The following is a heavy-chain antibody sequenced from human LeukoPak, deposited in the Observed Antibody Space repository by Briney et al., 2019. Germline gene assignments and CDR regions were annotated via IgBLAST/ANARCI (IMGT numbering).Heavy chain of an antibody. CDR3: ARNFNPEQLVLNY. D-gene: IGHD6-13*01. CDR1: GGSFSGYY. J-gene: IGHJ4*02. CDR2: IYYTGST. V-gene: IGHV4-59*01. Sequence: SGTLSLTCAVYGGSFSGYYWSWSRQPPGKRREGIGYIYYTGSTNYNPSLESRVTISVDTSKNEFSLKVRSVTAADTAVYYCARNFNPEQLVLNYWGQGTLVTVSS.